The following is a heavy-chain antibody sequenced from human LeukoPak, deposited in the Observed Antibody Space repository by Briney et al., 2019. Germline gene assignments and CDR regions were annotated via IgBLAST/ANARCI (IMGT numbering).Heavy chain of an antibody. J-gene: IGHJ4*02. CDR2: IYYSGST. V-gene: IGHV4-39*01. CDR1: AGSISSSSYY. CDR3: ARSAQADLDY. Sequence: SETLSLTCTVSAGSISSSSYYWGWIRQPPGKGLEWIGSIYYSGSTYYNPSLKSRVTISVDTSKNQFSLKLSSVTAADTAVYYCARSAQADLDYRGQGTLVTVSS.